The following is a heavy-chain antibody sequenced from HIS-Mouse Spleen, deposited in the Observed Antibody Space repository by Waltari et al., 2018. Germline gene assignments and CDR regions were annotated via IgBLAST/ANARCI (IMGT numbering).Heavy chain of an antibody. CDR2: YYSGST. V-gene: IGHV4-59*01. CDR3: ARASRDLLLPRYFDL. J-gene: IGHJ2*01. Sequence: QVQLQESGPGLVKPSETLSLTCTVSGGSISSYYWSWIRQPPGKGLEWIGYYSGSTNSHPSLKSRVPISVDTSTNQFALTLSSVTAADTAVYYCARASRDLLLPRYFDLWGRGTLVTVSS. CDR1: GGSISSYY.